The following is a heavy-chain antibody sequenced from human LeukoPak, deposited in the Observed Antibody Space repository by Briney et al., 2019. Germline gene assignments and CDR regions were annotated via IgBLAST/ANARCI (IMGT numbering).Heavy chain of an antibody. V-gene: IGHV4-39*02. Sequence: SETLSLTCTVSGDSISSSSNYWGWIRQPPGKGLEWIGSIYYTGNTYYNPSLKSRVTISADTSKNHFSLKPTSVTAADTAVYYCATLSKQSQNWFDPWGQGTLVTVSS. J-gene: IGHJ5*02. CDR1: GDSISSSSNY. CDR3: ATLSKQSQNWFDP. D-gene: IGHD1/OR15-1a*01. CDR2: IYYTGNT.